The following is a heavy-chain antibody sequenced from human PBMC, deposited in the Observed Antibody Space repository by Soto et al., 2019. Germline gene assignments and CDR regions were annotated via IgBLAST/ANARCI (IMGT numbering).Heavy chain of an antibody. CDR2: INHSGST. V-gene: IGHV4-34*01. CDR1: GGSFSGYY. CDR3: ARGRNRRFGELGHLYYFDY. Sequence: LSLTCAVYGGSFSGYYWSWIRQPPGKGLEWIGEINHSGSTNYNPSLKSRVTISVDTSKNQFSLKLSSVTAADTAVYYCARGRNRRFGELGHLYYFDYWGQGTLVTVSS. D-gene: IGHD3-10*01. J-gene: IGHJ4*02.